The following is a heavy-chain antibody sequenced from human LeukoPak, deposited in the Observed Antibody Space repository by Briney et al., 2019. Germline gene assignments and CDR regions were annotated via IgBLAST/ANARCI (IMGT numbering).Heavy chain of an antibody. CDR3: VRGSLRLLRSTPDY. V-gene: IGHV3-74*03. CDR1: GFSFTNYW. Sequence: GGSLRLSCAVSGFSFTNYWMHWVRQDPGKGLVWVSYISSDGSVTKYADSVKGRFTISRDNAVNTLYLQMNSLRVEDTAVYYCVRGSLRLLRSTPDYWGQGTLVTVSS. CDR2: ISSDGSVT. D-gene: IGHD2-21*02. J-gene: IGHJ4*02.